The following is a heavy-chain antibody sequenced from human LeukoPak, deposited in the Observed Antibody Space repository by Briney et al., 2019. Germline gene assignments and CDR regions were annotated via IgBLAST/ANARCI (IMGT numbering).Heavy chain of an antibody. Sequence: ETLSLTCTVSGGSISSSSYYWGWLRQAPGKGLEWVSAISGSGGSTYYADSVKGRFTISRDNSKNTLYLQMNSLRAEDTAVYYCAKVRYVPAAIYYYYGMDVWGQGTTVTVSS. CDR2: ISGSGGST. D-gene: IGHD2-2*01. V-gene: IGHV3-23*01. CDR1: GGSISSSSYY. J-gene: IGHJ6*02. CDR3: AKVRYVPAAIYYYYGMDV.